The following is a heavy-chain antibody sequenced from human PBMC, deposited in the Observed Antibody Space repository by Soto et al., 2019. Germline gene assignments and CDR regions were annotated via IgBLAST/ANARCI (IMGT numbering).Heavy chain of an antibody. J-gene: IGHJ5*02. Sequence: EVQLVESGGGLVQPGGSLRLSCAASGFTFSSYEMNWVRQAPGKGLEWVSYISSSGSTIYYADSVKGRFTISRDKAKNSLYLQMHSLRAEDAAVYYCARDREVVVAASWFDPWGQGTLVTVSS. CDR3: ARDREVVVAASWFDP. CDR2: ISSSGSTI. CDR1: GFTFSSYE. D-gene: IGHD2-15*01. V-gene: IGHV3-48*03.